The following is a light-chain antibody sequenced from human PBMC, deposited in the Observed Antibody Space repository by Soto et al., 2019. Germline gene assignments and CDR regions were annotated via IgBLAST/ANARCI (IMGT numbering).Light chain of an antibody. CDR3: QQLNSFPIP. CDR2: GAS. CDR1: QGISSF. J-gene: IGKJ3*01. V-gene: IGKV1-9*01. Sequence: IQLIQSPSSLSASVGDRVTITCRASQGISSFLAWYQQKPGKAPKLLIYGASTLQSGVPSRFSGSGSRTDFTLTIGSLQPEDFATYYCQQLNSFPIPFGPGTKVDI.